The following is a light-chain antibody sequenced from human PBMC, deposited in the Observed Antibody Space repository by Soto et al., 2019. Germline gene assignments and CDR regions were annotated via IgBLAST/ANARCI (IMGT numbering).Light chain of an antibody. CDR2: AAS. CDR3: QQYDNLPPV. V-gene: IGKV1-33*01. CDR1: QSISSY. J-gene: IGKJ4*01. Sequence: DIQMTQSPSSLSASVGDRVTITCRASQSISSYLNWYQQKPGKAPKLLIYAASSLQSGVPSRFSGSGSGTDFTFTISSLQPEDIATYYCQQYDNLPPVFGGGTKVDI.